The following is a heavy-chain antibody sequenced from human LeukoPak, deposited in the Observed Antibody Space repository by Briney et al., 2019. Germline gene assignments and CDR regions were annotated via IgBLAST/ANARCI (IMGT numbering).Heavy chain of an antibody. CDR2: INHSGST. J-gene: IGHJ4*02. Sequence: SETLSLTCAVYGGSFSGYYWSWIRQPPGKGLEWIGEINHSGSTNYNPSLKSRVTISVDTSKNQFSLKLSSVTAADTAVYYCARGQYFDWLLYYSGHSWYFDYWGQGTLVTVSS. CDR3: ARGQYFDWLLYYSGHSWYFDY. D-gene: IGHD3-9*01. CDR1: GGSFSGYY. V-gene: IGHV4-34*01.